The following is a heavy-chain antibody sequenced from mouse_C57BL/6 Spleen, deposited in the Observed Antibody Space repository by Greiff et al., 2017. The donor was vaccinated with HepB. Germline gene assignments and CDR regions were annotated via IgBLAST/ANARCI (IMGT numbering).Heavy chain of an antibody. CDR3: ARDLRDWFAY. Sequence: ESGPGLVKPSQSLSLTCSVTGYSITSGYYWNWIRQFPGNKLEWMGYISYEGSNNYNPSLKNRISITRYTSKNQFFLKLNSVTTEDTASYCCARDLRDWFAYWGQGTLVTVSA. J-gene: IGHJ3*01. CDR1: GYSITSGYY. CDR2: ISYEGSN. V-gene: IGHV3-6*01.